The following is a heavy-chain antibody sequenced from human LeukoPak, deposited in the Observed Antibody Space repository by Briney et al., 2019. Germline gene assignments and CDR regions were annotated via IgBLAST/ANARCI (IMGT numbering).Heavy chain of an antibody. CDR1: GFTFSSYA. D-gene: IGHD3-10*01. V-gene: IGHV3-30*04. Sequence: GGSLRLSCAASGFTFSSYAMHWVRQAPGKGLQWVAVISYDGGGKYYANSVKGRFTISRDNSKNTLYLQMNSLRPDDTAVYYCARVRVRAVIITYYYYGMDVWGQGTTVTVSS. J-gene: IGHJ6*02. CDR3: ARVRVRAVIITYYYYGMDV. CDR2: ISYDGGGK.